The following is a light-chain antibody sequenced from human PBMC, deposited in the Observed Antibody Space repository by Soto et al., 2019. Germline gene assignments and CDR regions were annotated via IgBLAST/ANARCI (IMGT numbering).Light chain of an antibody. J-gene: IGKJ5*01. V-gene: IGKV3-15*01. CDR3: QHYNNWPSIT. Sequence: EIVMTQSPATLSVSPGERATLSCRASQSVRNNLAWYQQKPGQAPRLLIYGASTRATGIPARLSGSGSGTEFTLPLSTLRPEDFAVYYCQHYNNWPSITFGQGTRLA. CDR1: QSVRNN. CDR2: GAS.